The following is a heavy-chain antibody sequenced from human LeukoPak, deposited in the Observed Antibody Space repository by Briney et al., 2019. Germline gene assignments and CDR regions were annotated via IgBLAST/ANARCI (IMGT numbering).Heavy chain of an antibody. V-gene: IGHV1-2*02. D-gene: IGHD2-8*01. CDR2: INPKNGGT. CDR3: ARYGDCSNGVCYFDN. CDR1: GYTFTGYY. Sequence: ASVKVSCKASGYTFTGYYIHWMRQAPGQGLEWMGWINPKNGGTNYIQKFRGRVTMTRGTSTSTAYMEVTSLRSDDTAVYYCARYGDCSNGVCYFDNWGQGTLVTVSS. J-gene: IGHJ4*02.